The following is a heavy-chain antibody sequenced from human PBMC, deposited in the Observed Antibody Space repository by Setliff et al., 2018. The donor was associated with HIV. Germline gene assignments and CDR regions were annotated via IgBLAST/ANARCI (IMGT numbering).Heavy chain of an antibody. D-gene: IGHD7-27*01. V-gene: IGHV3-74*01. J-gene: IGHJ4*02. CDR1: GFTSSTSW. Sequence: PGGSLRLSCAASGFTSSTSWMHWVRQAPGKGLVWVSRINSDGSSAIYADSVKGRFTFSRDNAKNTLYLQMDSLTAEDTAVYYCARDNGGAGPTTFDCWGQGTLVTVSS. CDR3: ARDNGGAGPTTFDC. CDR2: INSDGSSA.